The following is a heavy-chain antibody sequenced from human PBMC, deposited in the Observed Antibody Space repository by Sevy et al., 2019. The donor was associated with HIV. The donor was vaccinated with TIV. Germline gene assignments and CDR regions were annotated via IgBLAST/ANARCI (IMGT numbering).Heavy chain of an antibody. V-gene: IGHV3-23*01. CDR1: GFTFISYA. CDR3: AKDQGYCSSTSCYSDY. Sequence: GGSLRLCCAASGFTFISYAMSWVRQAPGKGLEWVSAISGSGGRTYYADSVKGRFTISRDNSKNTLYLQMNSLRAEDTAVYHCAKDQGYCSSTSCYSDYWGQGTLVTVSS. D-gene: IGHD2-2*01. CDR2: ISGSGGRT. J-gene: IGHJ4*02.